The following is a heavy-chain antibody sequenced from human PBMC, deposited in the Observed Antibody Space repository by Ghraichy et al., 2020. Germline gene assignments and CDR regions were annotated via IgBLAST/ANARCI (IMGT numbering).Heavy chain of an antibody. CDR2: ISGSSTYT. V-gene: IGHV3-11*05. Sequence: GSLRLSCAASGFTFGDSYMNWIRQAPGKGLEWLSYISGSSTYTTYADSVKGRFTISRDNAKNSLYLQMNSLRGEDTAVYYCAGGAGAYYYYYMDVWGKGTTVTVPS. CDR3: AGGAGAYYYYYMDV. J-gene: IGHJ6*03. CDR1: GFTFGDSY. D-gene: IGHD3-10*01.